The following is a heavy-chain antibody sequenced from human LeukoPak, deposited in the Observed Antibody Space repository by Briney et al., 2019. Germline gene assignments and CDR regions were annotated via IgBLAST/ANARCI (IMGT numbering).Heavy chain of an antibody. J-gene: IGHJ4*02. CDR2: IYHSEST. CDR1: AYSISSGYY. CDR3: ARARYFDSYGSYYFDY. Sequence: SETLSLTCIVSAYSISSGYYWGWIRQPPGKGLGWIGSIYHSESTYYNPSLKSRVTISIDTSKNQFSLKLSSVTAADTALYYCARARYFDSYGSYYFDYWGQGTLVTVSS. V-gene: IGHV4-38-2*02. D-gene: IGHD3-9*01.